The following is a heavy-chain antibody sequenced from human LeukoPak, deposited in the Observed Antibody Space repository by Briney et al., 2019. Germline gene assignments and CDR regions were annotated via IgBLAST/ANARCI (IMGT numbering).Heavy chain of an antibody. V-gene: IGHV3-48*03. CDR3: ARDGLGARSIDL. CDR2: ISSNSKTI. CDR1: GFTFRTYE. Sequence: QPGGSLRHSCAACGFTFRTYEMNWVPQAPGRGLEWISYISSNSKTIYYADSVKGRITVSRDNGENSLYLQVNSLRGEDTAIYYCARDGLGARSIDLWGHGTLVTVSS. D-gene: IGHD2/OR15-2a*01. J-gene: IGHJ3*01.